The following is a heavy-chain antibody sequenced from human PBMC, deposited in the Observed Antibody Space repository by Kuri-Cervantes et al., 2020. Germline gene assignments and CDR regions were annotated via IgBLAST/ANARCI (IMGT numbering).Heavy chain of an antibody. V-gene: IGHV3-21*01. D-gene: IGHD4-17*01. CDR2: ISSSSTYI. CDR1: GFTFSYYD. J-gene: IGHJ4*02. Sequence: GGSLRLSCAASGFTFSYYDMHWVRQGVGKGLEWVSSISSSSTYIYYADSVKGRCTISRDNAKNSLYLQMNSLSADDTAVYYCARDHATTVTTAAHFDYWGQGTLVTVSS. CDR3: ARDHATTVTTAAHFDY.